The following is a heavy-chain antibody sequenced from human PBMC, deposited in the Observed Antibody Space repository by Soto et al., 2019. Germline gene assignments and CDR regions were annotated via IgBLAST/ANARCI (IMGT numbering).Heavy chain of an antibody. V-gene: IGHV4-31*03. CDR1: GGSISSGGYY. J-gene: IGHJ3*02. CDR2: IYYSGST. CDR3: ARESCRGDCYSGDAFDI. Sequence: SETLSLTCTVSGGSISSGGYYWSWIRQHPGKGLEWIGYIYYSGSTYYNPSLKSRVTISVDTSKNQFSLKLSSVTAADTAVYYCARESCRGDCYSGDAFDIWGQGTMVTV. D-gene: IGHD2-21*02.